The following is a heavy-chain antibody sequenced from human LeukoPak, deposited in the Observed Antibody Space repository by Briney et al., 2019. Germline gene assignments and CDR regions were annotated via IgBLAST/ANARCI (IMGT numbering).Heavy chain of an antibody. J-gene: IGHJ3*02. V-gene: IGHV4-59*08. D-gene: IGHD3-10*01. CDR2: INYSGST. CDR3: ARRGVKGAFDI. Sequence: SETLSLTCTVSGDSISDYYWSWIRQPPGKGMDWLGYINYSGSTNYNPSLKSRVTISVDKYKNQFSLKLNSVTAADTAVYYCARRGVKGAFDIWGQGTMVTVSS. CDR1: GDSISDYY.